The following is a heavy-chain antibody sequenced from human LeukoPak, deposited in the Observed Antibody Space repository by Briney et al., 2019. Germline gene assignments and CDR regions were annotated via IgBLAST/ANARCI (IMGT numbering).Heavy chain of an antibody. V-gene: IGHV3-7*05. J-gene: IGHJ3*02. CDR3: ARHVLHAFDI. Sequence: GGSLRLSCVASGFTFSSCCMTWVRQAPGRGLEWVANINQGGGQKYYVDSLKGRFTISRDNAKNSLYLQMNSLRAEDTAVYYCARHVLHAFDIWGQGTVVTVSS. CDR2: INQGGGQK. CDR1: GFTFSSCC. D-gene: IGHD3-10*02.